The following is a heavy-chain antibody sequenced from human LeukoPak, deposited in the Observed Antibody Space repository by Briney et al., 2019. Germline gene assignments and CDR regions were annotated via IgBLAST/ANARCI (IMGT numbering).Heavy chain of an antibody. CDR3: ARRVATINAVFDY. D-gene: IGHD5-12*01. CDR1: GGSISSYY. Sequence: KPSETLSLTCTVSGGSISSYYWSWIRQPPGKGLERIGYIYYSGSTNYNPSLKSRVTISVDTSKNQFSLKLSSVTAADTAVYYCARRVATINAVFDYWGQGTLVTVSS. J-gene: IGHJ4*02. CDR2: IYYSGST. V-gene: IGHV4-59*01.